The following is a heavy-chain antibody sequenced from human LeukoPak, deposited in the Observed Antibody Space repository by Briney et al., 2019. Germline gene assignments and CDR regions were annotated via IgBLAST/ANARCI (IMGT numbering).Heavy chain of an antibody. Sequence: GGSLRLSCVAIGFTFKSSSMSWVRQAPGKGLEWVAFIGHFTGDIFYADSVKGRFNISRDDAKDSVYLQMNSLRVDDTAVYFCARDPYTGSMFDYWGHGTLVTVSS. CDR2: IGHFTGDI. CDR3: ARDPYTGSMFDY. V-gene: IGHV3-21*01. CDR1: GFTFKSSS. D-gene: IGHD1-1*01. J-gene: IGHJ4*01.